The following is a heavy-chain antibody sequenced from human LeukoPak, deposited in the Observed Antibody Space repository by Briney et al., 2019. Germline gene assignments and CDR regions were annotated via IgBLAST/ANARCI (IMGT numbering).Heavy chain of an antibody. J-gene: IGHJ3*02. CDR3: ARSRDVNNFDFDI. Sequence: GGSLRLSCAASGFTFSSYAMSWVRQAPGKGLEWVSVIYSGGNTYYADSVKGRFTISRDNSKNTLYLQMNSLRAEDTAVYYCARSRDVNNFDFDIWGQGTMVTVSS. CDR2: IYSGGNT. D-gene: IGHD5-24*01. CDR1: GFTFSSYA. V-gene: IGHV3-66*02.